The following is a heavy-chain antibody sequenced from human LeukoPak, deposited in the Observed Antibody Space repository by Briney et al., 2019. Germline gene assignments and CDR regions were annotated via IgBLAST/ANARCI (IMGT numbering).Heavy chain of an antibody. D-gene: IGHD2-2*03. CDR1: GYSISSGYY. CDR3: ARGWMYFDY. CDR2: IYHSGST. J-gene: IGHJ4*02. Sequence: SETLSLTCTVSGYSISSGYYWGWIRQPPGKGLEWIGSIYHSGSTYYNPSLKSRVTISVDTSKNQFSLKLSSVTAADTAVYYCARGWMYFDYWGQGTLVTVSS. V-gene: IGHV4-38-2*02.